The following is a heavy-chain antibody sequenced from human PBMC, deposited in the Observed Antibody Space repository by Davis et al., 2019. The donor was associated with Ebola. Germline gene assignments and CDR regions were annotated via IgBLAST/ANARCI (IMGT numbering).Heavy chain of an antibody. Sequence: GGSLRLSCAASGITFTNYALHWVRQAPGEGLQWLAVISYDGNNQYYADSVRGRFTVSRDNSKNTLYLQMNSLRPDDTAVYYCARGGYFGLGTYYNAAPFYYWGQGTLVTVSS. D-gene: IGHD3-10*01. J-gene: IGHJ4*02. CDR3: ARGGYFGLGTYYNAAPFYY. CDR2: ISYDGNNQ. CDR1: GITFTNYA. V-gene: IGHV3-30*04.